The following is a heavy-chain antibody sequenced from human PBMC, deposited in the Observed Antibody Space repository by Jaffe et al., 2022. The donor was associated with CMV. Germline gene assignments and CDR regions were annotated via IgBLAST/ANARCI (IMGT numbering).Heavy chain of an antibody. CDR1: GFTFSSYG. CDR3: AKDRGRDGYNYSYYYYGMDV. Sequence: QVQLVESGGGVVQPGRSLRLSCAASGFTFSSYGMHWVRQAPGKGLEWVAVISYDGSNKYYADSVKGRFTISRDNSKNTLYLQMNSLRAEDTAVYYCAKDRGRDGYNYSYYYYGMDVWGQGTTVTVSS. V-gene: IGHV3-30*18. J-gene: IGHJ6*02. CDR2: ISYDGSNK. D-gene: IGHD5-12*01.